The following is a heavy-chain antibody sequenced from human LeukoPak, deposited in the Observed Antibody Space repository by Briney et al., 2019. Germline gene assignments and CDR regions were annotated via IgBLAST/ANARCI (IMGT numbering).Heavy chain of an antibody. CDR1: GFTFSSYD. J-gene: IGHJ4*02. D-gene: IGHD3-10*01. CDR2: IGTAGDT. Sequence: GGSVRLSCAASGFTFSSYDMHWVRQATGKGLEWVSAIGTAGDTYYPGSVKGRFTISRENAKNSLYLQMNSLRAGDTAVYYCARGGYYGSGSTFDYWGQGTLVTVCS. V-gene: IGHV3-13*04. CDR3: ARGGYYGSGSTFDY.